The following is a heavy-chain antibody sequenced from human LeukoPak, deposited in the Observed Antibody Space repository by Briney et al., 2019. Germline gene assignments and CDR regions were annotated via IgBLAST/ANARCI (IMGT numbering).Heavy chain of an antibody. CDR3: ARARLLTTGYLHYYYGMDV. J-gene: IGHJ6*02. CDR2: IWYDGSNK. D-gene: IGHD4-17*01. CDR1: GFTFSNAW. V-gene: IGHV3-33*08. Sequence: GGSLRLSCATSGFTFSNAWMSWVRQAPGKGLEWVAVIWYDGSNKYYADSVKGRFTISRDNSKNTLYLQMNSLRAEDTAVYYCARARLLTTGYLHYYYGMDVWGQGTTVTVSS.